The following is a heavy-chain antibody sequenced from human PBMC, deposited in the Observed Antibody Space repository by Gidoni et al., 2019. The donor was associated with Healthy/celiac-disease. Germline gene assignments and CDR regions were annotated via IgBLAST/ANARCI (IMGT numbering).Heavy chain of an antibody. Sequence: QVQLVESGGGVVQPGRSLRLSCAASGFTFSSYGMHWVRQAPGKGLEWVAVIWYDGSNKYYADSVKGRFTISRDNSKNTLYLQMNSLRAEDTAVYYCARDRDVVVVVAAIDYWGQGTLVTVSS. D-gene: IGHD2-15*01. J-gene: IGHJ4*02. CDR1: GFTFSSYG. CDR2: IWYDGSNK. V-gene: IGHV3-33*01. CDR3: ARDRDVVVVVAAIDY.